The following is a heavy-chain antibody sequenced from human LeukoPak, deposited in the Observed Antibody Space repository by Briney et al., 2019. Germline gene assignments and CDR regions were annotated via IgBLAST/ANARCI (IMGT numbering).Heavy chain of an antibody. CDR1: GFTFSSYA. CDR3: ARYDDYSNTLSMDV. J-gene: IGHJ6*02. D-gene: IGHD4-4*01. Sequence: PGRSLRLSCAASGFTFSSYAMHWVRQAPGKGLEWVAVISYDGSNKYYADSVKGRFTISRDNSKNTLYLQMNSLRAEDTAVYYCARYDDYSNTLSMDVWGQGTMVTVSS. V-gene: IGHV3-30-3*01. CDR2: ISYDGSNK.